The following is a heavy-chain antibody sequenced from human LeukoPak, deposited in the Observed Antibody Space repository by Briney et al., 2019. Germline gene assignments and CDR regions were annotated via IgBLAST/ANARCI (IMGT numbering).Heavy chain of an antibody. D-gene: IGHD2-15*01. CDR1: GFSFSDAW. CDR3: TTDGGY. V-gene: IGHV3-15*01. Sequence: GGSLRLSCEASGFSFSDAWMSWVRLAPGKGLEWVGRIKSSGDGGTTDYTAPVKGRFTISRDDSRNTVFLQMNTLKTEDTAVYYCTTDGGYWGQGTLVTVSS. CDR2: IKSSGDGGTT. J-gene: IGHJ4*02.